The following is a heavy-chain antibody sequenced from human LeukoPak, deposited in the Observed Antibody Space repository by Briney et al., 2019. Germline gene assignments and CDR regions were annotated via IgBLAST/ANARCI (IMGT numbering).Heavy chain of an antibody. D-gene: IGHD6-13*01. CDR3: ARDPGIPAAGTVGYFDY. CDR2: IKQDESEK. Sequence: PGGSLRLSYTASGFTFSSYWMSWVRQAPGKGLEWVANIKQDESEKFHVDSVKGRFTISRGNAKNSLYLQMNSLRAEDTAVYYCARDPGIPAAGTVGYFDYWGQGTLVTVSS. V-gene: IGHV3-7*01. J-gene: IGHJ4*02. CDR1: GFTFSSYW.